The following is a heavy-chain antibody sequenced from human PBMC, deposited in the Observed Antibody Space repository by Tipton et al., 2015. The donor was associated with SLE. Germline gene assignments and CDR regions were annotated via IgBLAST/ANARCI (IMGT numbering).Heavy chain of an antibody. V-gene: IGHV4-59*12. D-gene: IGHD5-12*01. J-gene: IGHJ4*02. CDR2: IYYSGST. Sequence: TLSLTCTVSGGSISSYYWSWIRQPPGKGLEWIGYIYYSGSTNYNPSLKSRVTISVDTSKNQFSLTLSYVAAADTAVYYCARRLPRYSGYDYFDYWGQGTLVTVSS. CDR3: ARRLPRYSGYDYFDY. CDR1: GGSISSYY.